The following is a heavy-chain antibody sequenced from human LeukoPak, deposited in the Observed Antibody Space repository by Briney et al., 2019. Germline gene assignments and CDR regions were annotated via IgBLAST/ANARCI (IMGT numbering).Heavy chain of an antibody. J-gene: IGHJ6*02. V-gene: IGHV4-59*12. CDR1: GGSISSYY. CDR2: IYYSGST. CDR3: ARLRVERITIFGVVGVYGMDV. Sequence: SETLSLTCTVSGGSISSYYWSWIRQPPGKGLEWIGYIYYSGSTNYNPSLKSRVTISVDTSKNQFSLKLSSVTAADTAVYYCARLRVERITIFGVVGVYGMDVWGQGTTVTVSS. D-gene: IGHD3-3*01.